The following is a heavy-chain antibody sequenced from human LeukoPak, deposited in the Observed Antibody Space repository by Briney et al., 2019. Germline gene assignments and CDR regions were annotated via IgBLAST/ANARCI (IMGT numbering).Heavy chain of an antibody. Sequence: GGSLRLXCAASGFTFSSYTMKWVRQAPGKGLEWVSSISSSRSYIYNADSVKGRFTISRDNAKNSLYLQMNSLRAEDTAVYYCARDHCSSTSCFPSGTNYFDSWGQGTPVTVSS. V-gene: IGHV3-21*01. CDR3: ARDHCSSTSCFPSGTNYFDS. CDR1: GFTFSSYT. D-gene: IGHD2-2*01. CDR2: ISSSRSYI. J-gene: IGHJ4*02.